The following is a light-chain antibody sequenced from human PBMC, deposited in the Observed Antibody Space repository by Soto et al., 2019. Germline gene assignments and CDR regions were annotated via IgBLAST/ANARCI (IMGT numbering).Light chain of an antibody. CDR1: QSINKW. J-gene: IGKJ5*01. CDR3: QQYHTSSIT. V-gene: IGKV1-5*01. Sequence: DIQMTQSPSTLSAFVGDRVTITCRASQSINKWLAWYQQEPGKAPKILIYDASSLESGVPSRFSGSGSGTEFTLTINNLESDDFATYYCQQYHTSSITFGQGTRLEIK. CDR2: DAS.